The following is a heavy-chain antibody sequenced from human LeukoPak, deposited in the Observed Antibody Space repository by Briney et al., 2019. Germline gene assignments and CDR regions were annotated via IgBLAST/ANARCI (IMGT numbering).Heavy chain of an antibody. D-gene: IGHD6-6*01. Sequence: QAPGQGLEWMGLINPTGGSTTYAQKFQGRVTMTRDTSTSTVYMELSSLRSDDTAVYYCARTAARRFDYWGQGTLVTVSS. V-gene: IGHV1-46*01. CDR3: ARTAARRFDY. J-gene: IGHJ4*02. CDR2: INPTGGST.